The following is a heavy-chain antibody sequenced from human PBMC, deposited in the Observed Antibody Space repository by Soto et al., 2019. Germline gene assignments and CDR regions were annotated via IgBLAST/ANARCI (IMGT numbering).Heavy chain of an antibody. CDR2: INGGDGNT. V-gene: IGHV1-3*01. Sequence: QVQLVQSGAEVRKPGASVKISCQASGYTFTTYALYWVRQAPGQRLEWMGWINGGDGNTRYSQKFQDRVTITRDTSASTTYMELSSLRSEDTAVYYCAREKEPTGPWFCPRGQGTLVTVSS. CDR3: AREKEPTGPWFCP. J-gene: IGHJ5*02. CDR1: GYTFTTYA. D-gene: IGHD1-1*01.